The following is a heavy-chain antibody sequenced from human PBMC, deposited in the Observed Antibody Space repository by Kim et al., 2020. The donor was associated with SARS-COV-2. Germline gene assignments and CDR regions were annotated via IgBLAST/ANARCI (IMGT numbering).Heavy chain of an antibody. V-gene: IGHV4-34*01. Sequence: SETLSLTCAVYGGSFSGYYWSWIRQPPGKGLEWIGEINHSGSTNYNPSLKSRVTISVDTSKNQFSLKLSSVTAADTAVYYCASLAPAVAGPTGEFQHWGQGTLVTVSS. CDR3: ASLAPAVAGPTGEFQH. J-gene: IGHJ1*01. CDR2: INHSGST. CDR1: GGSFSGYY. D-gene: IGHD6-19*01.